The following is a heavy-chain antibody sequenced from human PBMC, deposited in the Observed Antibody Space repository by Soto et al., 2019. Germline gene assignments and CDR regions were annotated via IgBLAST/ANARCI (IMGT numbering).Heavy chain of an antibody. J-gene: IGHJ4*02. CDR3: AREARSGYSGIFDY. D-gene: IGHD5-12*01. CDR1: AGSISTYS. V-gene: IGHV4-4*07. Sequence: SETLSLTCTVSAGSISTYSWGLIRQPAGQGLEWIGRMYSDGRTTSNPSLKRRVTMSVDTYRSQFSLRLNSVTAADTAVYYSAREARSGYSGIFDYWGQGTLVTVSS. CDR2: MYSDGRT.